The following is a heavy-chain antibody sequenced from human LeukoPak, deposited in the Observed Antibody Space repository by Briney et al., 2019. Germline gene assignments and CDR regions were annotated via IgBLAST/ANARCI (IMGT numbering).Heavy chain of an antibody. D-gene: IGHD5-18*01. V-gene: IGHV4-34*01. J-gene: IGHJ4*02. CDR1: GGSFSGYY. Sequence: PSETLSLTCAVYGGSFSGYYWSWIRQPPGKGLEWIGSIDYSGRTFYNPSLKSRVTISVDTSKNQFSLKLSSVTAADTAVYYCARRSHHGYSYGYYFDYWGQGTLVTVSS. CDR2: IDYSGRT. CDR3: ARRSHHGYSYGYYFDY.